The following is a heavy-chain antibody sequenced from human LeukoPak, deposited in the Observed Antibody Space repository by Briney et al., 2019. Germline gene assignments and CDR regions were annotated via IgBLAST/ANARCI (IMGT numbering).Heavy chain of an antibody. CDR1: GDSITTDY. J-gene: IGHJ1*01. CDR3: AGRGQRYFRD. V-gene: IGHV4-4*08. CDR2: IYRLGNT. Sequence: SETLSLTCSVSGDSITTDYGSWIRQPPGKGLEWIGYIYRLGNTDYNPSLKSRVTISVDTSKNQLSLNLSSVTAADTAVYYCAGRGQRYFRDWGQGTLVTVSS.